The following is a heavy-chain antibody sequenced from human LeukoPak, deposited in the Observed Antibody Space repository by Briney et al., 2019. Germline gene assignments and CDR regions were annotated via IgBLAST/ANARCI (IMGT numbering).Heavy chain of an antibody. Sequence: SETLSLTCSVSGASTSNSSYYWGWIRQPPGKGLEWIGSIYYSGSTYYNPSLKSRVTISVDTSKNQFSLKLSSVTAADTAVYYCARDTKQQLVRRDAFDIWGQGTMVTVSS. CDR3: ARDTKQQLVRRDAFDI. CDR1: GASTSNSSYY. D-gene: IGHD6-13*01. V-gene: IGHV4-39*07. CDR2: IYYSGST. J-gene: IGHJ3*02.